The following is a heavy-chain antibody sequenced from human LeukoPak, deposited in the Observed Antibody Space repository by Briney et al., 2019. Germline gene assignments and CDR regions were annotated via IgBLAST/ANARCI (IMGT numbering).Heavy chain of an antibody. CDR2: TYYRSKWYK. V-gene: IGHV6-1*01. Sequence: SQSPSLTCALSGDSVSRNSVAWNWVRQSPSRGLEWLGCTYYRSKWYKEYAASVRSRITISPDTSKNHFSLQLNSVTPEDTAVYYCARVEYFGSGSYRFDPWGQGTLVTVSS. D-gene: IGHD3-10*01. CDR3: ARVEYFGSGSYRFDP. CDR1: GDSVSRNSVA. J-gene: IGHJ5*02.